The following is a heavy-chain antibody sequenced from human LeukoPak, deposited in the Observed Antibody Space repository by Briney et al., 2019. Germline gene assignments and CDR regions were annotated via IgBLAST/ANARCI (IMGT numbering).Heavy chain of an antibody. CDR1: GDSIFNSNSY. CDR2: VFSRGNT. D-gene: IGHD3-16*01. J-gene: IGHJ4*02. Sequence: SGTLSLTCSVSGDSIFNSNSYWSWMRQPAGKGLEWIGHVFSRGNTNYNPSLKSRVTISVDMSKNQFSLILSSVTAADTAVYYCARDRDMGGGNYFRVFYFDSWGQGTLVTVSS. CDR3: ARDRDMGGGNYFRVFYFDS. V-gene: IGHV4-61*09.